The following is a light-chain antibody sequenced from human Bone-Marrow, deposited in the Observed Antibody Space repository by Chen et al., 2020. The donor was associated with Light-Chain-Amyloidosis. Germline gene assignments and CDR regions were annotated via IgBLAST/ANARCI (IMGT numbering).Light chain of an antibody. CDR3: QQTYRTPNT. J-gene: IGKJ5*01. Sequence: DIQMTQSPSSLSASVGDRVTITCRASQTISNYLNWYQQKPGKAPKLLIYAASSLQSGVPSRFSGSGSGTDFTLTISSLQPEDFATYYCQQTYRTPNTFGQGTRLEI. CDR2: AAS. CDR1: QTISNY. V-gene: IGKV1-39*01.